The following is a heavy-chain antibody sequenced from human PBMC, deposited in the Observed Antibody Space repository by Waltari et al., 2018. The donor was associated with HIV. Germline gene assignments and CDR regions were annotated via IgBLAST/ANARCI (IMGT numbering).Heavy chain of an antibody. J-gene: IGHJ4*02. V-gene: IGHV3-11*04. D-gene: IGHD3-10*01. CDR3: ARDRNNYGLGNERDFDN. Sequence: QVQLVESGGGLVKPGGSLRLSCAASGFTFSDYSMNWIRQAPGRGLECISYISTSGMTIYYAGSGEGRFTVSRDSAKNSLYLQMNSLRAEDTAVYYCARDRNNYGLGNERDFDNWGQGTLVTVSS. CDR1: GFTFSDYS. CDR2: ISTSGMTI.